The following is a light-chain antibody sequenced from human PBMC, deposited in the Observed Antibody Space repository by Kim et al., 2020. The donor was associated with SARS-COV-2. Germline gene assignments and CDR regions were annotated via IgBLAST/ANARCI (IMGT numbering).Light chain of an antibody. CDR1: QSVSSSY. J-gene: IGKJ4*01. Sequence: EIVLTQSPGTLSLSPGERATLSCRASQSVSSSYLAWYQQKPGQAPRLLIYGTSSRATGIPDRFSGSGSGTDFTLTISRLEPEDFAVYYCKQYGILPPLTFCG. CDR2: GTS. V-gene: IGKV3-20*01. CDR3: KQYGILPPLT.